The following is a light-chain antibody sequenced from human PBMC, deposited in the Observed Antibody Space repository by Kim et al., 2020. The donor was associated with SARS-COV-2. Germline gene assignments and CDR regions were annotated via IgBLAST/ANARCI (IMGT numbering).Light chain of an antibody. CDR2: GAS. Sequence: LSVSPGERATPSCRASHSVSSNLAWYQQKPGQAPRLLIYGASTRATAIPARFSGSGSGTEFTLTISSLQSEDFAIYFCQQYNDWFTFGQGTKLEI. J-gene: IGKJ2*01. V-gene: IGKV3-15*01. CDR3: QQYNDWFT. CDR1: HSVSSN.